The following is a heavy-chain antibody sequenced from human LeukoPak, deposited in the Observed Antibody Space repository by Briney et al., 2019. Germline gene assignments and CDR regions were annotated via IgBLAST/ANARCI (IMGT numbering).Heavy chain of an antibody. CDR3: ASTYDSSGLTFDY. CDR1: GGTFSSYA. D-gene: IGHD3-22*01. Sequence: ASVKVSCKASGGTFSSYAISWVRQAPGQGLEWMGWINPNSGGTNYAQKFQGRVTMTRDTSISAAYMELSRLRSDDTAVYYCASTYDSSGLTFDYWGQGTLVTVSS. CDR2: INPNSGGT. V-gene: IGHV1-2*02. J-gene: IGHJ4*02.